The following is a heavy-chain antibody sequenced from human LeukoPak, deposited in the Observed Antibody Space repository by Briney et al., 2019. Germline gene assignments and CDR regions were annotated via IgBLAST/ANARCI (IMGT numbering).Heavy chain of an antibody. CDR2: INHSGNT. Sequence: SETLSLTCAVYGGSFSDYYWSWIRQPPGKGLEWIGEINHSGNTYYNPSLKSRVTISVDTSKNQFSLKLSSVTAADTAVYCCARGPYSYDSSGAFDIWGQGTMVTVSS. CDR1: GGSFSDYY. J-gene: IGHJ3*02. V-gene: IGHV4-34*01. D-gene: IGHD3-22*01. CDR3: ARGPYSYDSSGAFDI.